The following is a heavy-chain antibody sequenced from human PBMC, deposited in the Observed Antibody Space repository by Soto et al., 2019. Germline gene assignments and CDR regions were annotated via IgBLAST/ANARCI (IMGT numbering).Heavy chain of an antibody. V-gene: IGHV3-21*01. CDR2: ISSSSSYI. D-gene: IGHD2-8*01. CDR1: GFTFSSYS. CDR3: ASNHEHCTKGVCYTYYYNGMDV. Sequence: PGGSLRLSCAASGFTFSSYSMNWVRQAPGKGLEWVSSISSSSSYIYYADSVKGRFTISRDNAKNSLYLQMNSLRAEDTAVYYCASNHEHCTKGVCYTYYYNGMDVGGQGTTVTV. J-gene: IGHJ6*02.